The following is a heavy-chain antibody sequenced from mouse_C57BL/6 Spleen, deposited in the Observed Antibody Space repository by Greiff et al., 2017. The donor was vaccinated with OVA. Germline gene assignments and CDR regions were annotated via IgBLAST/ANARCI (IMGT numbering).Heavy chain of an antibody. Sequence: QVQLQQSDAELVKPGASVKISCKVSGYTFTDHTIHWMKQRPEQGLEWIGYIYPRDGSTKYNEKFKGKATLTADKSSSTAYMQLNSLTSEDSAVYYCAIGGGYGNYGAMDYWGQGTSVTVSS. J-gene: IGHJ4*01. D-gene: IGHD2-1*01. CDR2: IYPRDGST. V-gene: IGHV1-78*01. CDR3: AIGGGYGNYGAMDY. CDR1: GYTFTDHT.